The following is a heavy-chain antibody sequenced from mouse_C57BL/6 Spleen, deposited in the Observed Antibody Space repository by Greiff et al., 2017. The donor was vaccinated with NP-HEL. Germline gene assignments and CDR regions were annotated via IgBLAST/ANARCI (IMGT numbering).Heavy chain of an antibody. J-gene: IGHJ4*01. CDR3: ARYSNYNYAMDY. V-gene: IGHV1-55*01. CDR2: IYPGSGST. D-gene: IGHD2-5*01. CDR1: GYTFTSYW. Sequence: VQLQQPGAELVKPGASVKMSCKASGYTFTSYWITWVKQRPGQGLEWIGDIYPGSGSTNYNEKFKSKATLTVETSSSTAYMQLSSLTSEDSAVYYCARYSNYNYAMDYWGQGTSVTVSS.